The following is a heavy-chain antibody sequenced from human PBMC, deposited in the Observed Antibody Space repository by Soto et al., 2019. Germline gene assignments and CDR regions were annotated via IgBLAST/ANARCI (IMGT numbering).Heavy chain of an antibody. V-gene: IGHV4-61*01. D-gene: IGHD6-19*01. CDR3: ARDRQAVAGNYYYYGLDV. J-gene: IGHJ6*02. CDR2: IYYNGST. Sequence: PSETLSLTCTVSSGSVSGSVSSGSYYWTWIRQPPGKGLEWIGYIYYNGSTNYNPSLKSRVTLSVDTSNSRFSLKLSSVTAADTAVYYCARDRQAVAGNYYYYGLDVWGQGTTVTVSS. CDR1: SGSVSGSVSSGSYY.